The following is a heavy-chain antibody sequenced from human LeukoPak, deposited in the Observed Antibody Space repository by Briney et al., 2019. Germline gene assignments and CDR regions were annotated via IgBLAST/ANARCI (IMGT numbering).Heavy chain of an antibody. D-gene: IGHD1-1*01. CDR3: ARTVQLERRNAFDI. CDR2: IYHSGST. J-gene: IGHJ3*02. V-gene: IGHV4-38-2*02. Sequence: PSETLSLTCTVSGYSISSGYYWGWIRQPPGKGLGWIGSIYHSGSTYYNPSLKSRVTISVDTSKNQFSLKLSSVTAADTAVYYCARTVQLERRNAFDIWGQGTMVTVSS. CDR1: GYSISSGYY.